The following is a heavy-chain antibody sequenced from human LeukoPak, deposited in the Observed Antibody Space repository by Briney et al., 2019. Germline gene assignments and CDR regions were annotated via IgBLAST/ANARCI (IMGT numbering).Heavy chain of an antibody. J-gene: IGHJ4*02. Sequence: GGSLRLSCAASGFTFSDYYMNWFRHTPGKGLEWVSYISTSSSYTNYADSVKGRFSISRDNAKNSLYLQMNSLRAGDTAVYYCARRAGGSFYFDYWGQGTLVTVSS. V-gene: IGHV3-11*03. D-gene: IGHD1-14*01. CDR2: ISTSSSYT. CDR3: ARRAGGSFYFDY. CDR1: GFTFSDYY.